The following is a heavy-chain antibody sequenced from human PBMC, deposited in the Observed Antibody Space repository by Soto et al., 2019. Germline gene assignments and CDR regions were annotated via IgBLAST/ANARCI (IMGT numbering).Heavy chain of an antibody. CDR2: INHSGST. D-gene: IGHD2-2*02. V-gene: IGHV4-34*01. J-gene: IGHJ5*02. CDR3: ARRTRYGSSTSCYNNWFDP. CDR1: GGSFSGYY. Sequence: SETLSLTCAVYGGSFSGYYWSWIRQPPGKGLEWIGEINHSGSTNYNPSLKSRVTISVDTSKNQFSLKLSSVTAADMAVYYCARRTRYGSSTSCYNNWFDPWGQGTLVTVSS.